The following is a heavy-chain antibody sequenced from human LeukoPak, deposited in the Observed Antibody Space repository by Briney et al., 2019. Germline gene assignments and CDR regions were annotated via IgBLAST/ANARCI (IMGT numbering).Heavy chain of an antibody. Sequence: PSETLSLTCTVSGYSISSGYYWGWIRQPPGKGLEWIGSIYHSGSTYYNPSLKSRVTISVDTSKNQFSLKLSSVTAADTAVYYCAREHDYGDYVSHFDYWGQGTLVTVSS. J-gene: IGHJ4*02. CDR2: IYHSGST. CDR1: GYSISSGYY. V-gene: IGHV4-38-2*02. CDR3: AREHDYGDYVSHFDY. D-gene: IGHD4-17*01.